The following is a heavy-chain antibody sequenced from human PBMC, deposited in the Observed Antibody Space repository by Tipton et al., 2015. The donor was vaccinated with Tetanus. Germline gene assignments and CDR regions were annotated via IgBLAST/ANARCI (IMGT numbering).Heavy chain of an antibody. CDR2: IAVDGKNE. Sequence: SLRLSCAASGFRFSYSGMHWVRQAPGKGLEWVAVIAVDGKNERYADSVKGRFIISRDNSKNTLYLQMNSLRPEDTAVYYCAKEFQRARIRFFVSWGQGTQVTASS. J-gene: IGHJ4*02. V-gene: IGHV3-30*18. D-gene: IGHD2-15*01. CDR3: AKEFQRARIRFFVS. CDR1: GFRFSYSG.